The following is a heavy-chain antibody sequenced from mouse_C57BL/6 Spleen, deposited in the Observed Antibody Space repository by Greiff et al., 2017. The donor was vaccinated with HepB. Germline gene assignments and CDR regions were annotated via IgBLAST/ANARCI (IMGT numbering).Heavy chain of an antibody. D-gene: IGHD2-3*01. Sequence: VQLQQPGAELVKPGASVKLSCKASGYTFTSYWMHWVKQRPGQGLEWIGMIHPNSGSTNYNEKFKSKATLTVDKSSSTAYMQLSSLTSEDSAVYYCARSWLLGYFDYWGQGTTLTVSS. CDR3: ARSWLLGYFDY. V-gene: IGHV1-64*01. CDR2: IHPNSGST. J-gene: IGHJ2*01. CDR1: GYTFTSYW.